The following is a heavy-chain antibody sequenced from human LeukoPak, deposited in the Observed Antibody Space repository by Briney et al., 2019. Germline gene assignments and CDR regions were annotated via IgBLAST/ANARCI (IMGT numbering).Heavy chain of an antibody. V-gene: IGHV1-18*01. CDR3: ARSSPDSDIVVVVAATRQHNWFDP. Sequence: GASVKVSCKASGYTFTSYGISWVRQAPGQGLEWMGWISAYNGNTNYAQKLQGRVTMTTDTSTSTAYMELRSLRSDDTAVYFCARSSPDSDIVVVVAATRQHNWFDPWGQGTLVTVSS. D-gene: IGHD2-15*01. CDR1: GYTFTSYG. J-gene: IGHJ5*02. CDR2: ISAYNGNT.